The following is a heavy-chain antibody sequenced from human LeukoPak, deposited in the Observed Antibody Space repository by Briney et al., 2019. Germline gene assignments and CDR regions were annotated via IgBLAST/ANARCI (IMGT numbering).Heavy chain of an antibody. CDR3: TRDRDYGDYFGYYYYYYMDV. Sequence: GGSLRLSCTASGFTFGDYAMSWFRQAPGKGLEWVGFIRSKAYGGTTEYAASVKGRFTISRDDSKSIAYLQMNSLKTEDTAVYYCTRDRDYGDYFGYYYYYYMDVWGKGPRSPSP. V-gene: IGHV3-49*03. CDR2: IRSKAYGGTT. J-gene: IGHJ6*03. CDR1: GFTFGDYA. D-gene: IGHD4-17*01.